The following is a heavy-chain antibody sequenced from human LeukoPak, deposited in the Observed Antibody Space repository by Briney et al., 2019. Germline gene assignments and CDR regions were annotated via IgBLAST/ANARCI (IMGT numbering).Heavy chain of an antibody. CDR3: ARLISTDSSGLLLYFQH. V-gene: IGHV4-59*05. Sequence: SETLSLTCTVSGGSISSYYWSWIRQPPGKGLEWIGSIYYSGSTYYNPSLKSRVTISVDTSKNQFSLKLSSVTAADTAVYYCARLISTDSSGLLLYFQHWGQGTLVTVSS. CDR2: IYYSGST. CDR1: GGSISSYY. J-gene: IGHJ1*01. D-gene: IGHD3-22*01.